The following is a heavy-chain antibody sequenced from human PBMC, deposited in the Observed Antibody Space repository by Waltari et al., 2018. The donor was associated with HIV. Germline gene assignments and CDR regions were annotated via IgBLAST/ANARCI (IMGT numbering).Heavy chain of an antibody. J-gene: IGHJ6*02. D-gene: IGHD1-26*01. V-gene: IGHV1-24*01. CDR2: VDPEDDET. Sequence: QVQLIQSGAEVKKPGASVKVSCKVFGYTLTELSMHWVRQAPGKGLEWMGGVDPEDDETTYAQKFQGRVTMTEDTSTDSAYMELSSLTSEDTAVYYCATGGGTTSIQLYDLDVWGQGTTVTVSS. CDR1: GYTLTELS. CDR3: ATGGGTTSIQLYDLDV.